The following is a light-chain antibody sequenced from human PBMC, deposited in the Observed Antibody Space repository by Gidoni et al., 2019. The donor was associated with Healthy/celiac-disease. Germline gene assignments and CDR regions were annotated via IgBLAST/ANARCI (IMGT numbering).Light chain of an antibody. CDR3: QQRSNWLT. Sequence: EIVLTQSPATLSLSPGERATLSCRASQSVSSYLAWYQQKPGQAPRLLIYDASNSATGIPARVSGSESETDFTLTISSLEPEDFAVYYCQQRSNWLTFGGGTKVEIK. CDR2: DAS. V-gene: IGKV3-11*01. CDR1: QSVSSY. J-gene: IGKJ4*01.